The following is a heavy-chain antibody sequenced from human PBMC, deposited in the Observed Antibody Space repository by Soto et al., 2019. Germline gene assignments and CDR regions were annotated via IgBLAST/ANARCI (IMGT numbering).Heavy chain of an antibody. V-gene: IGHV3-23*01. D-gene: IGHD5-18*01. CDR2: ISGSGGST. CDR1: GFTFSSYA. CDR3: AKDMGRRLRYIYRLVPINFDF. Sequence: GGSLRLSCAASGFTFSSYAMSWVRQAPGKGLEWVSAISGSGGSTYYADSVKGRFTISRDNSKNKLYLQMNSPRAEDTAVYYCAKDMGRRLRYIYRLVPINFDFWGQGTLVTVSS. J-gene: IGHJ4*02.